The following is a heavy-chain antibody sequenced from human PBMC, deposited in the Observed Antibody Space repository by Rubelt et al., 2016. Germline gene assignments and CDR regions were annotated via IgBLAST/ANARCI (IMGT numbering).Heavy chain of an antibody. CDR1: GYSISSGYH. V-gene: IGHV4-61*01. Sequence: QLQLQESGPGLVKPSETLSLTCTVSGYSISSGYHWGWIRQPPGKGLEWIGYIYYGGSTNYNPSLKSRVTMSVDTSKNQFPLKVTSVTAADPAVCFCARVQRAGLRWDVGGHGTAVTVSS. CDR3: ARVQRAGLRWDV. CDR2: IYYGGST. D-gene: IGHD3-3*01. J-gene: IGHJ6*02.